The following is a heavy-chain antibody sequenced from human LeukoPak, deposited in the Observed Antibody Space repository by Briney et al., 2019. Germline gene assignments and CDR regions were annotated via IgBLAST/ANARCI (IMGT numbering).Heavy chain of an antibody. V-gene: IGHV4-34*01. J-gene: IGHJ4*02. CDR1: GGSFSGYY. CDR2: INHSGST. D-gene: IGHD4-17*01. CDR3: AREVPAGDYVDY. Sequence: SETLSLTCAVYGGSFSGYYWSWIRQPPGKGLEWIGEINHSGSTNYNPSLKGRVTISVDTSKNQFSLKLSSVTAADTAVYYCAREVPAGDYVDYWGQGTLVTVSS.